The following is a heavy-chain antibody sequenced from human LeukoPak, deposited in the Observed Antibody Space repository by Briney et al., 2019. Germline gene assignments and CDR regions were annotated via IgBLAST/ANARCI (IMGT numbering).Heavy chain of an antibody. V-gene: IGHV4-59*01. J-gene: IGHJ4*02. Sequence: PSETLSLTCTVSGGSISSYYWSWIRQPPGKGLEWIGYISYSWSTNYNPSLKSRVTISVDTSKNQCSLKLSSVTAADTAVYYCARGLGAARQLEDGGQGTLVTVS. CDR2: ISYSWST. D-gene: IGHD2-15*01. CDR1: GGSISSYY. CDR3: ARGLGAARQLED.